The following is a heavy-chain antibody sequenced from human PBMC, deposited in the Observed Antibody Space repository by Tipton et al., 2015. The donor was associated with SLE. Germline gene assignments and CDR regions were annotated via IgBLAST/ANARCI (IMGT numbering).Heavy chain of an antibody. CDR1: GGSISSSSYY. CDR2: IYYSGST. D-gene: IGHD1-1*01. J-gene: IGHJ3*02. Sequence: TLSLTCTVSGGSISSSSYYWGWIRQPPGKGLEWIGSIYYSGSTYYNPSLKSRVTISVDTSKNQFSLKLSSVTAADTAVYYCARHRMGTTGTTEAFDIWGQGTMVTVSS. CDR3: ARHRMGTTGTTEAFDI. V-gene: IGHV4-39*01.